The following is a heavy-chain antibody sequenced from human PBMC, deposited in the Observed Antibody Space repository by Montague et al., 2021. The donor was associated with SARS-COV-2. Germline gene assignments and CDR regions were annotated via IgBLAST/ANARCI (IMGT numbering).Heavy chain of an antibody. CDR1: GDSVSRNSAA. J-gene: IGHJ4*02. CDR3: ARIPVGSKYYFDF. Sequence: RAISGDSVSRNSAAWNWIRQSPSRGLEWLGRTYYRSKWYNDYAESVKSRITIDPDTSKHQFSLHLNSVTPEDTAVYYCARIPVGSKYYFDFWGQGTLVTVSS. V-gene: IGHV6-1*01. D-gene: IGHD2-2*01. CDR2: TYYRSKWYN.